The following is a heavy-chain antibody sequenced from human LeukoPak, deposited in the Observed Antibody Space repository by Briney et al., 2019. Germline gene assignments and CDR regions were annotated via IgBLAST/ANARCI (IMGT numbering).Heavy chain of an antibody. CDR2: ISAHNGNT. D-gene: IGHD3-10*01. V-gene: IGHV1-18*01. CDR3: ARASPIIRINVLRGEAYNWFDP. CDR1: GYTFTSYG. Sequence: EASVKVSCKASGYTFTSYGITWVRQAPGQGLGWMGWISAHNGNTKYAQKLQGRVTMTTDTSTSTAYMELRSLRSDDTAVYYCARASPIIRINVLRGEAYNWFDPWGQGTLVTVSS. J-gene: IGHJ5*02.